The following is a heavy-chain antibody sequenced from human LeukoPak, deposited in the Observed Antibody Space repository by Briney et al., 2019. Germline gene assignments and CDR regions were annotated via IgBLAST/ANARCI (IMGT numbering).Heavy chain of an antibody. CDR2: IYYSGST. V-gene: IGHV4-39*07. J-gene: IGHJ5*02. CDR3: ARNSITMVRGVRENWFDP. Sequence: SETLSLTCTVSGGSISSSSYYWGWIRQPPGKGLEWIGSIYYSGSTYYNPSLKSRVTISVDTSKNQFSLKLSSVTAADTAVYYCARNSITMVRGVRENWFDPWGQGTLVTVSS. D-gene: IGHD3-10*01. CDR1: GGSISSSSYY.